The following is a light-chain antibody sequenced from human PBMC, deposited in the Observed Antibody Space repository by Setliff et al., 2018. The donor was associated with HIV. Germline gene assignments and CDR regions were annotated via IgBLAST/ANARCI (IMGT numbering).Light chain of an antibody. CDR3: CSYAGSSGYV. V-gene: IGLV2-11*01. CDR2: DIT. Sequence: QSALTQPRSVSGSPGQSVTFSCTGASSDIGGYNYVSWYQQHPGKAPKLLIYDITKRPSGVPDRFSGSKSGNTASLTISGLQAEDEADYYCCSYAGSSGYVFGTGTKVTVL. CDR1: SSDIGGYNY. J-gene: IGLJ1*01.